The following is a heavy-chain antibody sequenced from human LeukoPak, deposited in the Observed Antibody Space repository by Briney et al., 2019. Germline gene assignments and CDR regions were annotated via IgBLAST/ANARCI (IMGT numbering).Heavy chain of an antibody. CDR2: IIPIFGTA. J-gene: IGHJ4*02. Sequence: SVKVSCKASGGTFSSYAISWVRQAPGQGLEWMGGIIPIFGTANYAQKFQGRVTITADESTSTAYMELSSLRSEDTAVYYCATRRGYCSSTSCRKYYFVYWGQGTLVTVSS. V-gene: IGHV1-69*13. CDR1: GGTFSSYA. CDR3: ATRRGYCSSTSCRKYYFVY. D-gene: IGHD2-2*01.